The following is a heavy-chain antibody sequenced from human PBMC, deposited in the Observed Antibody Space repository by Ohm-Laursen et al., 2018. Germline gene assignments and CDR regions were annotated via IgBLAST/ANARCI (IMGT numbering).Heavy chain of an antibody. CDR3: AKDSSIEEDGGYGMDV. CDR1: GFTFDDYA. Sequence: SLRLSCSASGFTFDDYAMHWVRQAPGKGLEWVSGISWNSGSIGYADSVKGRFTISRDNAKNSLYLQMNSLRAEDTALYYCAKDSSIEEDGGYGMDVWGQGTTVTVSS. D-gene: IGHD2-15*01. V-gene: IGHV3-9*01. CDR2: ISWNSGSI. J-gene: IGHJ6*02.